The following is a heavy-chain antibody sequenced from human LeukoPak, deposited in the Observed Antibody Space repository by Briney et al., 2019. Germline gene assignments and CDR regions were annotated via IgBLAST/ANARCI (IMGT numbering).Heavy chain of an antibody. CDR1: GFTFSSFD. D-gene: IGHD3-10*01. Sequence: GGSLRLSCAASGFTFSSFDMTWVRQAPGKGLEWVSTISVSATNTYYADSVKGRFTISRDNSKNTLYLQMNSLRAEDTAVYYCARGLLPVGTMVRGVVYYGMDVWGQGTTVTVSS. V-gene: IGHV3-23*01. CDR3: ARGLLPVGTMVRGVVYYGMDV. J-gene: IGHJ6*02. CDR2: ISVSATNT.